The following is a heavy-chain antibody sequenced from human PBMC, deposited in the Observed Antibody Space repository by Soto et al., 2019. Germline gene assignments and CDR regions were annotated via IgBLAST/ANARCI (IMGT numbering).Heavy chain of an antibody. Sequence: PGGSLRLSCAASGFTFSSYGMHWVRQAPGKGLEWVAVIWYDGSNKYYADSVKGRFTISRDNSKNTLYLQMNSLRAEDTAVYYCARDTLFSGYLDDWGQGTLVTVSS. V-gene: IGHV3-33*01. CDR1: GFTFSSYG. CDR3: ARDTLFSGYLDD. J-gene: IGHJ4*02. CDR2: IWYDGSNK. D-gene: IGHD3-22*01.